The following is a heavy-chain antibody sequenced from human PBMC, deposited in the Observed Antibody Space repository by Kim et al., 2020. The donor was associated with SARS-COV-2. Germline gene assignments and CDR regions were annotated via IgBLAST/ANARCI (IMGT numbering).Heavy chain of an antibody. Sequence: SETLSLTCAVSGGSISSGGYSWSWIRQPPGKGLEWIGYIYHSGSTYYNPSLKSRVTISVDRSKNQFSLKLSSVTAADTAVYYCARVRMAGTIIDYWGQGTLVTVSS. CDR2: IYHSGST. J-gene: IGHJ4*02. CDR3: ARVRMAGTIIDY. D-gene: IGHD1-7*01. CDR1: GGSISSGGYS. V-gene: IGHV4-30-2*01.